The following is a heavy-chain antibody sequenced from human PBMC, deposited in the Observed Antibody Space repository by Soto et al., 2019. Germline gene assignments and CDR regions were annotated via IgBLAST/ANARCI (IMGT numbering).Heavy chain of an antibody. CDR3: ARDRGGLDV. J-gene: IGHJ6*02. Sequence: SETLSLTCTVSGGSISSYYWSWIRQPPGKGLEWIGYIYYSGSTNYNPSLKSRVTISVDTSKNQFSLKLSSVTAADTAVYYCARDRGGLDVWGQGTTVTVSS. D-gene: IGHD3-10*01. CDR1: GGSISSYY. CDR2: IYYSGST. V-gene: IGHV4-59*01.